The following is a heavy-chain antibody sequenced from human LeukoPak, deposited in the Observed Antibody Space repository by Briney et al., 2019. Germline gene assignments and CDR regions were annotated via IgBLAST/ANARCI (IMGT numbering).Heavy chain of an antibody. CDR3: ARIRKLYYYDSSGYYFDY. CDR2: IYASGST. Sequence: SETLSLTCTVSGGSINSYYWSWLRQPAERGLEWIGRIYASGSTTYNPSLRSRVAISMDTSKNQFSLKLSSVTAADTAVYYCARIRKLYYYDSSGYYFDYWGQGTLVTVSS. J-gene: IGHJ4*02. V-gene: IGHV4-4*07. CDR1: GGSINSYY. D-gene: IGHD3-22*01.